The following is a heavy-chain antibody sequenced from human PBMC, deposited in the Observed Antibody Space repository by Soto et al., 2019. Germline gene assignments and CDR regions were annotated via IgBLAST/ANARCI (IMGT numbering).Heavy chain of an antibody. D-gene: IGHD5-12*01. CDR2: ISGSGVST. Sequence: EVQLLESGGGLVQPGGSLRLSCAASGFNFIDYAVSWVRQAPGQGLEWVSSISGSGVSTYYADSVKGRFTVSRDNSKNTLYLQMDTLRADDTAVYYCAKHIVATFYFDYWGQGTLVTVSS. CDR3: AKHIVATFYFDY. J-gene: IGHJ4*02. V-gene: IGHV3-23*01. CDR1: GFNFIDYA.